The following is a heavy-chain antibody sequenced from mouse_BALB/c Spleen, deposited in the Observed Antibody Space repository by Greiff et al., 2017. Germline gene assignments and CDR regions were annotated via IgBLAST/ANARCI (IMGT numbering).Heavy chain of an antibody. CDR1: GFNIKDTY. CDR2: IDPANGNT. D-gene: IGHD2-3*01. V-gene: IGHV14-3*02. J-gene: IGHJ3*01. Sequence: VQLKQSGAELVKPGASVKLSCTASGFNIKDTYMHWVKQRPEQGLEWIGRIDPANGNTKYDPKFQGKATITADTSSNTAYLQLSSLTSEDTAVYYCAREDGYFLFAYWGQGTLVTVSA. CDR3: AREDGYFLFAY.